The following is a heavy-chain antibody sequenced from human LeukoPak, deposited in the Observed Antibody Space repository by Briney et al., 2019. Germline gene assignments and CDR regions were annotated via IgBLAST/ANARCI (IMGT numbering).Heavy chain of an antibody. J-gene: IGHJ4*02. D-gene: IGHD5-24*01. Sequence: SQTLSLTCAISGDSVSSNSAAWNWITQSPSRGLEWLGRTYYRSKWYNDYAVSVKSRITINPDTSKNQFSLQLNSVTPEDTAVYYCARAGWHGANIFDYWGQGTLVTVSS. V-gene: IGHV6-1*01. CDR1: GDSVSSNSAA. CDR2: TYYRSKWYN. CDR3: ARAGWHGANIFDY.